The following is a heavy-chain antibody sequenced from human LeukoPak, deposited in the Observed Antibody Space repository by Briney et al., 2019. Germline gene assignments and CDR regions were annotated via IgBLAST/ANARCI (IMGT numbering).Heavy chain of an antibody. D-gene: IGHD2-21*02. J-gene: IGHJ4*02. Sequence: ASVKVSCKASGYTFTSYGISWVRQAPGQGLEWMGWISAYNGNTNYAQKLQGRVTMTTDTSTSTAYMELRSLRSDNTAVYYCARVPDCGGDCYSGDYWGQGTLVTVSS. CDR2: ISAYNGNT. CDR3: ARVPDCGGDCYSGDY. CDR1: GYTFTSYG. V-gene: IGHV1-18*01.